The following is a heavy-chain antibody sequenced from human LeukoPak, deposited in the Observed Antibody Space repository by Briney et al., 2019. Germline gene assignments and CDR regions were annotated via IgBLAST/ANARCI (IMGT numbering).Heavy chain of an antibody. D-gene: IGHD5-24*01. V-gene: IGHV3-23*01. Sequence: GGSLRLSCAASGFTFSSYAMSWVRQAPGKGLEWVSAISGSGGSTYCADSVKGRFTISRDNSKNALYLQMNSLRAEDTAVYYCAKDFFGDGYNFFDYWGQGTLVTVSS. CDR3: AKDFFGDGYNFFDY. J-gene: IGHJ4*02. CDR2: ISGSGGST. CDR1: GFTFSSYA.